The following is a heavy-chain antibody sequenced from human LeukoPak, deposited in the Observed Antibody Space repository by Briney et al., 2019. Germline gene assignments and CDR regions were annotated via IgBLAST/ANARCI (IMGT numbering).Heavy chain of an antibody. D-gene: IGHD2-15*01. CDR2: INHSGST. Sequence: PSETLSLTCAVYGGSFSGYYWSWIRQPPGKGLEWIGEINHSGSTNYNPSLKSRVTISVDTSKNQFSLKLSSVTAADTAVYYCARNRGYCSGGSCTRQYYYYYYYMDVWGKGTTVTISS. J-gene: IGHJ6*03. CDR3: ARNRGYCSGGSCTRQYYYYYYYMDV. V-gene: IGHV4-34*01. CDR1: GGSFSGYY.